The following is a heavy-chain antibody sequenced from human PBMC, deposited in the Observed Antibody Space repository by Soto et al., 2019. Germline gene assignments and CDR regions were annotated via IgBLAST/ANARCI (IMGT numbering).Heavy chain of an antibody. CDR2: IYWDDDK. D-gene: IGHD2-15*01. CDR3: AYLPCSGGSCYWFSFSGMDV. Sequence: QITLKESGPTLVKPTQTLTLTCTFSGFSLSTSGVGVAWIRQPPGKALEWLALIYWDDDKRYRPSLESRPTITQDTTKNQVVLTMPNTDSVDTATYYCAYLPCSGGSCYWFSFSGMDVWGQGTTVTVSS. J-gene: IGHJ6*02. CDR1: GFSLSTSGVG. V-gene: IGHV2-5*02.